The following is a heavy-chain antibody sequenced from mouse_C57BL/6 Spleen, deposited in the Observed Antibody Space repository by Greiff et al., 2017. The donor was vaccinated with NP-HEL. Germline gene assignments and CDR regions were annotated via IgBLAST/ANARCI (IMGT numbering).Heavy chain of an antibody. Sequence: QVQLQQPGTELVKPGASVKLSCKASGYTFISYWMHWVKQRPGQGLEWTGNINPSNSGTNYHEKFKSKVTLTVDKSASTAYMQLSSLTSEDSAVYYCASGAIPLSYWSQGTLVTVSA. CDR1: GYTFISYW. CDR3: ASGAIPLSY. V-gene: IGHV1-53*01. J-gene: IGHJ3*01. CDR2: INPSNSGT. D-gene: IGHD6-1*01.